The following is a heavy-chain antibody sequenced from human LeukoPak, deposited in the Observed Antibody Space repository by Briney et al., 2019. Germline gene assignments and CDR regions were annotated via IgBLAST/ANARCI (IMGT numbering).Heavy chain of an antibody. V-gene: IGHV4-34*01. CDR3: ARDTAMVSLDP. Sequence: SETLSLTCAVYGGSFRGYFWNWIRQPPGKGLEWIGEINHNGITNYNPSLKSRVTISVDTSKNQFSLKLSSVTAADTAVYYCARDTAMVSLDPWGQGTLVTVSS. D-gene: IGHD5-18*01. CDR1: GGSFRGYF. J-gene: IGHJ5*02. CDR2: INHNGIT.